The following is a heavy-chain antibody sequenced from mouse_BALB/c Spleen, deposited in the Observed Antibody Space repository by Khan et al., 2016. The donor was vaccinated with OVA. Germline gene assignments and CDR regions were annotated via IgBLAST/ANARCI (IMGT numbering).Heavy chain of an antibody. Sequence: EVELVESGGDLVKPGGSLKLSCAASGFTFSTYGMSWVRQTPDKRLEWVATVNTGGSYTYYPDSVKGRFTISRDNAKNTLYLQMSSLKSEDTAMFYCARLAYYYDSGGFAYWGQGTLVTVSA. V-gene: IGHV5-6*01. D-gene: IGHD1-1*01. CDR3: ARLAYYYDSGGFAY. J-gene: IGHJ3*01. CDR1: GFTFSTYG. CDR2: VNTGGSYT.